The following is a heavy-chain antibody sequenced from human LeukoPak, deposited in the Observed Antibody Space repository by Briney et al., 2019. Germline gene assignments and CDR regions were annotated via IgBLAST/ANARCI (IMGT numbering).Heavy chain of an antibody. J-gene: IGHJ4*02. CDR2: IYPGDSDT. V-gene: IGHV5-51*01. CDR3: ARSCASGSCYYFDY. D-gene: IGHD5-12*01. CDR1: GYSFTSYW. Sequence: GESLKISCTGSGYSFTSYWIGWVRQMPGKGLEWMGIIYPGDSDTRYSPSFQGQVTISADRSTRTAYLQRTSLQASDTAIYYCARSCASGSCYYFDYWGQGSPVTVSS.